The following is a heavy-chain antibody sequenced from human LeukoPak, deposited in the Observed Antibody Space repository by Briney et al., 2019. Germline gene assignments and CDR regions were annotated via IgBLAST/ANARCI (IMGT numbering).Heavy chain of an antibody. J-gene: IGHJ4*01. D-gene: IGHD3-16*01. V-gene: IGHV4-4*02. CDR3: ATAFHPPDFAFGRAPYYFDL. Sequence: PSETLPLTCGVPGGPISTARWRNWVRQSPGKGLEWIGEIYHRGNSNYNPSLKSRVSISVDTSKNQVSLKVTSVTAADTAVYYCATAFHPPDFAFGRAPYYFDLWGQGTLVTVSP. CDR2: IYHRGNS. CDR1: GGPISTARW.